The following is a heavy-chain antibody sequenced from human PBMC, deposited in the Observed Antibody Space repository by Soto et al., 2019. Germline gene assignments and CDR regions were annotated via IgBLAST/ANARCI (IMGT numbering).Heavy chain of an antibody. D-gene: IGHD3-10*01. J-gene: IGHJ4*02. Sequence: GGSLRLSCAASGFTFRTYAMNWVRQAPGKGLEWISAISGSGSFTHYADSVRGRFTVSRDNSQNQLYLQMNNLRGDDTAMYYCAKIPTGSGSSKFDYWGQGIQVTVSS. CDR3: AKIPTGSGSSKFDY. CDR1: GFTFRTYA. V-gene: IGHV3-23*01. CDR2: ISGSGSFT.